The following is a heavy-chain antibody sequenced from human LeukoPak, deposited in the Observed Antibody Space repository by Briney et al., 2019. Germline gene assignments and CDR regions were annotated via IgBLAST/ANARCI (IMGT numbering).Heavy chain of an antibody. Sequence: ASVKVSCKASGYTFTSYGISWVRQAPGQGLEWMGWISTYNGNTNYAQKLQGRVTMTTDTSTSIAYMELRSLRSDDTAVYYCARERTPKHYYGSGSYDRYFDHWGQGTLVTVSS. D-gene: IGHD3-10*01. CDR1: GYTFTSYG. CDR3: ARERTPKHYYGSGSYDRYFDH. V-gene: IGHV1-18*01. J-gene: IGHJ4*02. CDR2: ISTYNGNT.